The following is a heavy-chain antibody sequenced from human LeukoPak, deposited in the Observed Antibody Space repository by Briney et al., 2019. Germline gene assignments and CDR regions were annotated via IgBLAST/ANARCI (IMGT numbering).Heavy chain of an antibody. D-gene: IGHD2-2*01. CDR2: IYSGGST. CDR3: ARAPSVVPAAIYWYFDL. V-gene: IGHV3-66*01. Sequence: GGSLRLSCAASGFTVSSNYMSWVRQAPGKGLEWVPVIYSGGSTYYADSVKGRFTISRDNSKNTLYLQMNSLRAEDTAVYYCARAPSVVPAAIYWYFDLWGRGTLVTVSS. J-gene: IGHJ2*01. CDR1: GFTVSSNY.